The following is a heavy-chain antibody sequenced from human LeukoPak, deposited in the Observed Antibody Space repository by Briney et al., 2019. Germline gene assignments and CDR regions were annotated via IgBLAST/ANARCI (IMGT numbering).Heavy chain of an antibody. CDR1: GFTFSSYW. D-gene: IGHD6-13*01. J-gene: IGHJ4*02. Sequence: GGSLRLSCAASGFTFSSYWMSWVRQAPGKGLEWVANIKQDGSEKYYVDSVKGRFTISRDNAKNSLYLQMNSLRAEDTAVYYCARAPYSSNWYDFDYWGQGTLVTVSS. CDR2: IKQDGSEK. V-gene: IGHV3-7*02. CDR3: ARAPYSSNWYDFDY.